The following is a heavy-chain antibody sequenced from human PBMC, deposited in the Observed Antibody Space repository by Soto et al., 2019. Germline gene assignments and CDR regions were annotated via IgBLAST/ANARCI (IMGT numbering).Heavy chain of an antibody. CDR3: TRNLYNTGDFDH. Sequence: QVQLMQSGAEVRKPGASVKVSCKASGYTFTDYDINWVRQATGQGLEWLGWMTPKSGYTGYAQKFQGRVTLTRDTSRGTADMELSSLTSEDTDVYYCTRNLYNTGDFDHWGQGTLVTVSS. J-gene: IGHJ4*02. CDR1: GYTFTDYD. D-gene: IGHD1-20*01. V-gene: IGHV1-8*02. CDR2: MTPKSGYT.